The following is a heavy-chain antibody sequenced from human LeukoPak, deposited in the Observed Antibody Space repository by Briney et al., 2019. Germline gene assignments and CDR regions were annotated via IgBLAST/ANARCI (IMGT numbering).Heavy chain of an antibody. J-gene: IGHJ4*02. Sequence: SETLSLTCAVYGGSFSGYYWSWIRQPPGKGLEWIGEINHSGSTNYNPSLKSRVTISLDTSKSQFSLRLSSVTAADAAVYYCARAGYSYGTGYYFDYWGQGALVTVSS. CDR1: GGSFSGYY. CDR2: INHSGST. D-gene: IGHD5-18*01. CDR3: ARAGYSYGTGYYFDY. V-gene: IGHV4-34*01.